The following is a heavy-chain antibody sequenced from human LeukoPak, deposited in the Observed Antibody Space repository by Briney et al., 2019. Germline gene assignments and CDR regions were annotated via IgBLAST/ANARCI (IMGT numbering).Heavy chain of an antibody. CDR2: IRYDGSNK. CDR1: GFTFSSYG. V-gene: IGHV3-30*02. Sequence: GGSLRLSCAASGFTFSSYGKHWVRQAPGKGLEWVAFIRYDGSNKYYADSVKGRFTISRDNSKNTLYLQMNSLRAEDTAVYYCAKGIDWNYALDYWGQGTLVTVSS. CDR3: AKGIDWNYALDY. D-gene: IGHD1-7*01. J-gene: IGHJ4*02.